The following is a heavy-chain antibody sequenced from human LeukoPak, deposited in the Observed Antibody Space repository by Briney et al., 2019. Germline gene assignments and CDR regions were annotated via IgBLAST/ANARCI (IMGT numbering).Heavy chain of an antibody. CDR2: INSDGSST. D-gene: IGHD3-10*01. CDR3: ARDFGPPGY. J-gene: IGHJ4*02. V-gene: IGHV3-74*01. Sequence: PGGSLRLSCAASGFTFDDYGMSWVRQAPGKGLEWVSRINSDGSSTSYADSVKGRFTISRDNAKNTLYLQMNSLRAEDTAVYYCARDFGPPGYWGQGTLVTVSS. CDR1: GFTFDDYG.